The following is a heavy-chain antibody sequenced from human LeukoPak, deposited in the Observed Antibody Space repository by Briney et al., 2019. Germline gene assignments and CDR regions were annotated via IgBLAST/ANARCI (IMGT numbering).Heavy chain of an antibody. Sequence: SETLSHTCAVSGESISSLNWWSWVRQPPGKGLEWIGEVHHAGSSNYNPSLKSRVTIWVDKSKNQFSLKLNSVTAADTAVYYCARDSPIAGRYFDFWGQGTLVTVSS. D-gene: IGHD6-13*01. V-gene: IGHV4-4*02. J-gene: IGHJ4*02. CDR2: VHHAGSS. CDR1: GESISSLNW. CDR3: ARDSPIAGRYFDF.